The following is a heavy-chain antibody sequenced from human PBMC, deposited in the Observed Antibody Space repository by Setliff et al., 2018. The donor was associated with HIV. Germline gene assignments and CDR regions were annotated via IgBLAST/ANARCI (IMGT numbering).Heavy chain of an antibody. CDR1: GGSLRTFH. CDR2: IYDVGVT. J-gene: IGHJ5*02. V-gene: IGHV4-59*08. CDR3: AKRRGSGTLYDAFDP. D-gene: IGHD3-10*01. Sequence: LTCTVSGGSLRTFHWTWLRQAPGKGLEWLGHIYDVGVTNYNPSLKNRVTISLDASQTRCSLTLASVTATDTAVYFCAKRRGSGTLYDAFDPWGQGILVTVSS.